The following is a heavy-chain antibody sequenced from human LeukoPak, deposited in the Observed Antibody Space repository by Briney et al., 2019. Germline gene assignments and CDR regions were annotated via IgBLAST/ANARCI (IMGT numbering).Heavy chain of an antibody. V-gene: IGHV2-5*01. CDR1: GFSLSTSGVG. CDR3: AHETSRGGYPLA. J-gene: IGHJ5*02. D-gene: IGHD2-15*01. CDR2: IYWNDDK. Sequence: KESGPTLVXPTQTLTLTCTFSGFSLSTSGVGVGWMRQPPGKALEWLALIYWNDDKRYSPSLKSRLTITKDTSKNQVVLTMTNMDPVDTASYYCAHETSRGGYPLAWGQGTLVTVSS.